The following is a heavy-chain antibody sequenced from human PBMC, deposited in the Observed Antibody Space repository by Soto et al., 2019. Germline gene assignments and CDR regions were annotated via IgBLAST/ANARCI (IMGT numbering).Heavy chain of an antibody. J-gene: IGHJ3*02. CDR1: GFTFSSYD. CDR3: ARAANYYDSSGFHDAFDI. D-gene: IGHD3-22*01. CDR2: IGTAGDT. Sequence: GGSLRLSCAASGFTFSSYDMHWVRQAPGKGLEWVSAIGTAGDTYYPGSVKGGFTISRENAKNSLYLQMNSLRDEDTAVYYCARAANYYDSSGFHDAFDIWGQGTMVTVSS. V-gene: IGHV3-13*01.